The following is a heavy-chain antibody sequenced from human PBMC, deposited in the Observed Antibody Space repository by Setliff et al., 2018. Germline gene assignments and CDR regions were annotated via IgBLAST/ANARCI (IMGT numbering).Heavy chain of an antibody. Sequence: PSETLSLTCTVSGGSISSSSYYWGWIRQPPGKGLEWIGSIYYSGSTYYNPSLKSRVTISVDTSKNQFSLKLSSVTAADTAVYYCARTMYSSSWFLNWFDPWGQGTLVTVSS. CDR2: IYYSGST. CDR3: ARTMYSSSWFLNWFDP. J-gene: IGHJ5*02. CDR1: GGSISSSSYY. V-gene: IGHV4-39*07. D-gene: IGHD6-13*01.